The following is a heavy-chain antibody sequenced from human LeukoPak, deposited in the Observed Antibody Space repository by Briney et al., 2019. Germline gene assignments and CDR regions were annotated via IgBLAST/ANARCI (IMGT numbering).Heavy chain of an antibody. CDR2: INPNSGGT. CDR1: GYTFTGYY. D-gene: IGHD3-3*01. Sequence: ASVKVSFKASGYTFTGYYMHWVRQAPGQGLEWMGWINPNSGGTNYAQKFQGRVTMTRDTSTSTVYMELSSLRSEDTAVYYCARDGSYGNFWSGYYLDYWGQGTLVTVSS. J-gene: IGHJ4*02. CDR3: ARDGSYGNFWSGYYLDY. V-gene: IGHV1-2*02.